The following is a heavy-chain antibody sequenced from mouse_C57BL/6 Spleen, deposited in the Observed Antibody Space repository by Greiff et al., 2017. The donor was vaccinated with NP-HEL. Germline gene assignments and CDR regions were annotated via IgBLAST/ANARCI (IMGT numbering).Heavy chain of an antibody. CDR3: AKHGNYVPYAMDY. D-gene: IGHD2-1*01. Sequence: VKLVESGPGLVQPSQSLSITCTVSGFSLTSYGVHWVRQSPGKGLEWLGVIWRGGSTDYNAAFMSRLSITKDNSKSQVFFKMNSLQADDTAIYYCAKHGNYVPYAMDYWGQGTSVTVSS. V-gene: IGHV2-5*01. CDR1: GFSLTSYG. CDR2: IWRGGST. J-gene: IGHJ4*01.